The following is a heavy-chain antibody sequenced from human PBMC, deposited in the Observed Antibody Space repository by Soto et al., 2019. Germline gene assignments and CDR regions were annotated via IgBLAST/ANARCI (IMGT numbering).Heavy chain of an antibody. CDR3: TIADYYYYYMDV. V-gene: IGHV1-24*01. Sequence: ASVKVSCKASGYTFTSYYIHWVRQAPGKGLEWMGGFDPEDGETIYAQKFQGRVTMTEDTSTDTAYMELSSLRSEDTAVYYCTIADYYYYYMDVWGKGTTVTVSS. CDR2: FDPEDGET. J-gene: IGHJ6*03. CDR1: GYTFTSYY.